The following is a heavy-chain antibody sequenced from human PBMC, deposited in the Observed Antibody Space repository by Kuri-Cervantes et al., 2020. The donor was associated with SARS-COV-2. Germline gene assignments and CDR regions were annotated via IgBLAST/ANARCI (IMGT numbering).Heavy chain of an antibody. CDR3: ARGGGYVDY. D-gene: IGHD3-16*01. J-gene: IGHJ4*02. CDR1: GGSFSGYY. Sequence: GSLRLSCAVYGGSFSGYYWSWIRQPPGKGLEWIGEINHSGSTNYNPSLKSRVTISVDKSKNQFSPKLSSVTAADTAVYYCARGGGYVDYWGQGTLVTVSS. V-gene: IGHV4-34*01. CDR2: INHSGST.